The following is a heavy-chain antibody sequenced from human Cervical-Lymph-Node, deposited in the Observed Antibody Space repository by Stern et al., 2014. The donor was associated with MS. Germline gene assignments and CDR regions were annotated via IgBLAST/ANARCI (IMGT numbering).Heavy chain of an antibody. CDR1: GGSISNYY. D-gene: IGHD5-18*01. CDR2: IYYSGST. CDR3: ARGGYSYGTAFDY. Sequence: QVQLQESGPGLVKPSETLSLSCLVSGGSISNYYWSWIRQPPGKGLEWIGYIYYSGSTNYNPSLKSQVTISVDTSKNQFSLKLSSVTAADTAVYYCARGGYSYGTAFDYWGQGTLVTVSS. J-gene: IGHJ4*02. V-gene: IGHV4-59*01.